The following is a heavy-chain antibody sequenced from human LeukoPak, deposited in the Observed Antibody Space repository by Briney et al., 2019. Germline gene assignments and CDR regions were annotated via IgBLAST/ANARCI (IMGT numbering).Heavy chain of an antibody. J-gene: IGHJ6*03. V-gene: IGHV4-4*07. CDR3: ARQDIVVVPAANDYYYYMDV. CDR2: IYTSGST. Sequence: PSETLSLTCTVSGGSISSYYWSWIRQPAGKGLEWIGRIYTSGSTNYNPSLKSRVTMSVDTSKNQFSLKLSSVTAADTAVYYCARQDIVVVPAANDYYYYMDVWGKGTTVTVSS. D-gene: IGHD2-2*01. CDR1: GGSISSYY.